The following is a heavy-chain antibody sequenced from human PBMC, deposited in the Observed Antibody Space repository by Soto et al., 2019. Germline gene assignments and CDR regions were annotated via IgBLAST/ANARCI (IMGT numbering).Heavy chain of an antibody. J-gene: IGHJ4*02. V-gene: IGHV3-48*02. CDR2: IWSASNI. Sequence: EVQLVESGGGLAQPGGSLRLSCAASGFTFSSYNVNWVRQAPGKGLEWISNIWSASNINYADSLNGRFTVSRDNAKNSMSLQMNGLRDEDTAVYYCVRDYSFGFDYWGQGILVTVSS. CDR3: VRDYSFGFDY. D-gene: IGHD6-13*01. CDR1: GFTFSSYN.